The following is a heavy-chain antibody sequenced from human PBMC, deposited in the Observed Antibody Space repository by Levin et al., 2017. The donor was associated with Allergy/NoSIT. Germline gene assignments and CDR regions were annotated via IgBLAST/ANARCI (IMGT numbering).Heavy chain of an antibody. Sequence: GGSLRLSCAASGFTFSSYAMSWVRQAPGKGLEWVSAISGSGGSTYYADSVKGRFTISRDNSKNTLYLQMNSLRAEDTAVYYCAKALLRYCSSTSCYGGFDPWGQGTLVTVSS. J-gene: IGHJ5*02. CDR2: ISGSGGST. V-gene: IGHV3-23*01. CDR3: AKALLRYCSSTSCYGGFDP. D-gene: IGHD2-2*01. CDR1: GFTFSSYA.